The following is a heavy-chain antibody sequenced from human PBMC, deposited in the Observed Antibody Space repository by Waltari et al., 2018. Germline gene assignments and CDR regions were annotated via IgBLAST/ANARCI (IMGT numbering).Heavy chain of an antibody. J-gene: IGHJ4*02. CDR3: AKAFNGSAWDH. CDR1: GFTFRSYA. CDR2: MSGSGGST. V-gene: IGHV3-23*01. D-gene: IGHD6-19*01. Sequence: EVQLLVSGGGLVQRGGSLRLSCAASGFTFRSYALSWVRQAPGKGLAWGSAMSGSGGSTFYAGSVRGRFTISRDNSKNTLYLQMNSLRAEDTAVFYCAKAFNGSAWDHWGQGTLVTVSS.